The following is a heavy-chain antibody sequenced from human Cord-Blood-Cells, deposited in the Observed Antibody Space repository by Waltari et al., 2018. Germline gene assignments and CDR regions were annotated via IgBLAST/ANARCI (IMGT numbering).Heavy chain of an antibody. CDR1: GYTLTSYA. Sequence: QVQLVPSGAEVKKPGASVKVSCKASGYTLTSYAMHWVRQAPGQMREWMGWTNEGNGSTEYSQKIRGRKAITRYTSAGTAYMELSRLRSEDRGGYFRAGSRIAYCGGDCYSDAGAYDAFDIWGQGTMVTVSS. D-gene: IGHD2-21*01. CDR3: AGSRIAYCGGDCYSDAGAYDAFDI. CDR2: TNEGNGST. J-gene: IGHJ3*02. V-gene: IGHV1-3*01.